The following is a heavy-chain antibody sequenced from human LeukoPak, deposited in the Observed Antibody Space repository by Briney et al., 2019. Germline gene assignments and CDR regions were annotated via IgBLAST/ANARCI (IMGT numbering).Heavy chain of an antibody. J-gene: IGHJ6*03. Sequence: ASVKVSCKASGYTFTGYYMHWVRQAPGQGLEWMGWINPNSGGTNYAQKFQGRVTMTRDTSISTAYMELSRLRSDDTAVYYCASSGVSQNSSSWLYYYYYYMDVWGKGTTVTVSS. CDR2: INPNSGGT. V-gene: IGHV1-2*02. D-gene: IGHD6-13*01. CDR3: ASSGVSQNSSSWLYYYYYYMDV. CDR1: GYTFTGYY.